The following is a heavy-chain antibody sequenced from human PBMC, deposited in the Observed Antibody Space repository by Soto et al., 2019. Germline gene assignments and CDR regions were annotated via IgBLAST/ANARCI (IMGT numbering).Heavy chain of an antibody. J-gene: IGHJ6*02. CDR1: GCSISSNKYY. CDR3: ARVFEYSSSDYGMDV. V-gene: IGHV4-39*01. CDR2: IYYSGST. Sequence: SETLSLTCTVSGCSISSNKYYWGWIRQPPGKGLEWIGSIYYSGSTYYNPSLKSRVTISVDTSKNQFSLKLSSVTAADTAVYYCARVFEYSSSDYGMDVWGQGTTVTVSS. D-gene: IGHD6-6*01.